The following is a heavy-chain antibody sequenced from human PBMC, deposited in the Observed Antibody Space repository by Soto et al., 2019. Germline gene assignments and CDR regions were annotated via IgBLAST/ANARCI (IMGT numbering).Heavy chain of an antibody. Sequence: SETLSLTCTVSGDSISRTTYYWGWLRQHPGKGLEWIGTVYYSGSAYYNPSLKSRVTISVGTSKNQFSLKLSSVTAAATAAYYCARVGYDMLPGPASGDYYGMDSWVQWTSVT. V-gene: IGHV4-39*07. CDR1: GDSISRTTYY. CDR3: ARVGYDMLPGPASGDYYGMDS. CDR2: VYYSGSA. J-gene: IGHJ6*02. D-gene: IGHD3-9*01.